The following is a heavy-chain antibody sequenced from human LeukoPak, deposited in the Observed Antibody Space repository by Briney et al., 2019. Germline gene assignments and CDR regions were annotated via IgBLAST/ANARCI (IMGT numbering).Heavy chain of an antibody. CDR1: GGSISSYY. CDR3: ARHKRSGYSYGPTTFDY. CDR2: IYYSGST. V-gene: IGHV4-59*08. Sequence: SETLSLNCTVSGGSISSYYWSWIRQPPGKGMEWIGYIYYSGSTNYNSSLKSRVTISVDTSKNQFSLKLSSVTAEDTAVYYCARHKRSGYSYGPTTFDYWGQGTLVTVSS. J-gene: IGHJ4*02. D-gene: IGHD5-18*01.